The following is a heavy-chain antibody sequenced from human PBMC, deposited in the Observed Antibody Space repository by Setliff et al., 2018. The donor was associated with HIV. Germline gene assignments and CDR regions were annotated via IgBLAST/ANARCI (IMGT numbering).Heavy chain of an antibody. V-gene: IGHV4-59*01. CDR3: ARDVAPPLAGDVWSGNGL. J-gene: IGHJ4*02. D-gene: IGHD3-3*01. CDR2: VYYRAKTGATT. CDR1: GAYISSYY. Sequence: PSETLSLTCTVSGAYISSYYWSWIRQPPGKGLEWIGNVYYRAKTGATTDHNPSLRSRISISLDVSKNQLSLRLRSVTAADTAIYYCARDVAPPLAGDVWSGNGLWGQGTQVTVSS.